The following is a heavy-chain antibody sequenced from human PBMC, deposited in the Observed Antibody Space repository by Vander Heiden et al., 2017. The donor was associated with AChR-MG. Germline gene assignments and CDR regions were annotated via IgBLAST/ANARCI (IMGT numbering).Heavy chain of an antibody. Sequence: QVQLVQSGAEVKKPGSSVKVSCKASGGTFSRYAISWVRQAPGQGLEWMGGIIPIFGTANYAQKFQGRVTITADESTSTAYMELSSLRSEDTAVYYCARDKQVDTAMVNLYYYGMDVWGQGTTVTVSS. CDR1: GGTFSRYA. J-gene: IGHJ6*02. CDR3: ARDKQVDTAMVNLYYYGMDV. CDR2: IIPIFGTA. V-gene: IGHV1-69*01. D-gene: IGHD5-18*01.